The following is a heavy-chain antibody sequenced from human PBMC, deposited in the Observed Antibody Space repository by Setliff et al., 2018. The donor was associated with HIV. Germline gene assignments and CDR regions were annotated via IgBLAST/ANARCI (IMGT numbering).Heavy chain of an antibody. CDR3: ARVSGTPLRRYYFDY. V-gene: IGHV1-8*02. J-gene: IGHJ4*02. CDR2: MNPHSGDT. CDR1: GYTFTNYD. Sequence: ASVKVSCKASGYTFTNYDINWVQQATGQGLEWMGWMNPHSGDTGYAQKFQGRVTMTRNTSISTAYMELSSLRFEDTAVYYCARVSGTPLRRYYFDYWGQGTLVTVSS. D-gene: IGHD3-10*01.